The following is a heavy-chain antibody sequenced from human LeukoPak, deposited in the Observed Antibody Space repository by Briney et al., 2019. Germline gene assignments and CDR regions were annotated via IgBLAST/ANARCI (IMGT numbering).Heavy chain of an antibody. CDR1: GGSISSHY. CDR2: IYYSGST. Sequence: SETLSLTCTVSGGSISSHYWSWIRQPPGKGLEWIGYIYYSGSTNYNPSLKSRVTISVDTSKNQFSQKLSSVTAADTAVYYCARDLRLWFGDQGGFDLWGQGTLVTVYS. J-gene: IGHJ5*02. D-gene: IGHD3-10*01. V-gene: IGHV4-59*11. CDR3: ARDLRLWFGDQGGFDL.